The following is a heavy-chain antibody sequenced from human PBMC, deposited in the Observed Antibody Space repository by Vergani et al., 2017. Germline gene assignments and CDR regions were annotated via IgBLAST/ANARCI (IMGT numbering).Heavy chain of an antibody. V-gene: IGHV4-59*01. J-gene: IGHJ4*02. D-gene: IGHD6-13*01. CDR2: IYYSGST. CDR3: ASAYSSSWYPY. Sequence: QVQLQESGPGLVKPSETLSLTCTVSGGSISSYYWSWIRQPPGKGLEWIGYIYYSGSTNYNPSLKSRVTISVDTSKNQFSLKLSSVTAADTAVYYCASAYSSSWYPYWGQGTLVTVSP. CDR1: GGSISSYY.